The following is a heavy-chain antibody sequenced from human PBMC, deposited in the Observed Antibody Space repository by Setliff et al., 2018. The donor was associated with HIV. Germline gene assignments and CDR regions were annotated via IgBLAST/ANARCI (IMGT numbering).Heavy chain of an antibody. CDR2: IYHSGTT. Sequence: SETLSLTCSVSGYSLSNGYYWGWIRRSPGKGLEWIGGIYHSGTTYFNPSLKSRVSLSVDTSKNQFSLKLSSVTAADTAVYYCGRASDDYSWGQGTLVTVSS. J-gene: IGHJ5*02. D-gene: IGHD3-16*01. CDR3: GRASDDYS. V-gene: IGHV4-38-2*02. CDR1: GYSLSNGYY.